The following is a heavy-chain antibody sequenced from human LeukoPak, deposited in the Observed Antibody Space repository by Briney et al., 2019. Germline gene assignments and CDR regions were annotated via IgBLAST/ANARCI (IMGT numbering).Heavy chain of an antibody. V-gene: IGHV1-8*01. D-gene: IGHD1-26*01. CDR1: GYTFTSYD. Sequence: ASVKVSCKASGYTFTSYDINWVRQATGQGLGWMGWMNPNSGHTGYTQKFQGRVTMTRDTSISTAYMELSSLRSEDTAVYYCVRVQSGSFARYGMDVWGQGTTVTASS. CDR2: MNPNSGHT. J-gene: IGHJ6*02. CDR3: VRVQSGSFARYGMDV.